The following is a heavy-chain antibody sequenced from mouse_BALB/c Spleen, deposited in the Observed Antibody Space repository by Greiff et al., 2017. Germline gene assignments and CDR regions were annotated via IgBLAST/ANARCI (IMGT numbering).Heavy chain of an antibody. CDR3: ARWVVDYAMDY. CDR2: ISYSGST. J-gene: IGHJ4*01. CDR1: GYSITSDYA. D-gene: IGHD1-1*01. V-gene: IGHV3-2*02. Sequence: EVQLQESGPGLVKPSQSLSLTCTVTGYSITSDYAWNWIRQFPGNKLEWMGYISYSGSTSYNPSLKSRISITRDTSKNQFFLQLNSVTTEDTATYYCARWVVDYAMDYWGQGTSVTVSS.